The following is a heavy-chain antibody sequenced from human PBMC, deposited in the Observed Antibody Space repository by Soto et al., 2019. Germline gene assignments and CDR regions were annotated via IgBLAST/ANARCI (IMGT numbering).Heavy chain of an antibody. CDR3: ARDSGSYYNGYFDE. J-gene: IGHJ4*02. CDR2: ISSSSSTI. CDR1: GFTFSSYS. V-gene: IGHV3-48*01. D-gene: IGHD3-10*01. Sequence: PGGSLRLSCAASGFTFSSYSMNWVRQAPGKGLEWVSYISSSSSTIYYADSVKGRFTISRDNAKNSLYLQMNSLRAEDTAVYYCARDSGSYYNGYFDEWGQGTLVTVSS.